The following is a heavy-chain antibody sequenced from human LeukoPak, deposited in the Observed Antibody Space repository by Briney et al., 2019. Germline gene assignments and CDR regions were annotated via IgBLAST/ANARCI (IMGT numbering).Heavy chain of an antibody. J-gene: IGHJ4*02. V-gene: IGHV3-23*01. D-gene: IGHD6-6*01. CDR3: ANWIGSSSRDY. CDR2: INSNGDEI. Sequence: GGSLKLSCAASGFTFSTYAMTWVRQAPGEGLEWVSGINSNGDEIYYADSVRGRFTISRDNSNNALYLQMDSLRTEDTAVYYCANWIGSSSRDYWGQGTLVTVSS. CDR1: GFTFSTYA.